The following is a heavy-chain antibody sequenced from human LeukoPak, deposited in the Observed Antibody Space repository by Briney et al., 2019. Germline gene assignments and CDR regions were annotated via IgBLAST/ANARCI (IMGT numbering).Heavy chain of an antibody. CDR2: ISASGDTT. Sequence: GGSLRLSCAASGFTFRAYAMSWVRQAPGKGLEWVSGISASGDTTYYADSVKGRFSISRDNSENTIYLQMNTLRAEDTAVYFRAKEALQSLRYSYISNFDCWGQGTLVTVSS. CDR1: GFTFRAYA. D-gene: IGHD5-18*01. CDR3: AKEALQSLRYSYISNFDC. V-gene: IGHV3-23*01. J-gene: IGHJ4*02.